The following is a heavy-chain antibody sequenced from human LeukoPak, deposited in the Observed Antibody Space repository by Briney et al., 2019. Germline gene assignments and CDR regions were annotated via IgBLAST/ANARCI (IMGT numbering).Heavy chain of an antibody. CDR3: ARQRVFYDSYGYYDF. CDR2: IHYSEST. D-gene: IGHD3-22*01. J-gene: IGHJ4*02. Sequence: SETLSLTCTVSGGSISNTSYYWGWIRQPPGKGLEWIGNIHYSESTYYNPSLKGRVTISVDKSKNHFSLKLSSVTAADTAVYYCARQRVFYDSYGYYDFWGQGTLVTVSS. CDR1: GGSISNTSYY. V-gene: IGHV4-39*01.